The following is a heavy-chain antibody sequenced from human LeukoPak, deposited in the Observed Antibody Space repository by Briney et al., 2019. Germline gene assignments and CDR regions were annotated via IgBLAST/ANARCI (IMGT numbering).Heavy chain of an antibody. J-gene: IGHJ4*02. D-gene: IGHD5-18*01. V-gene: IGHV1-18*01. CDR3: ARDLPRTAIVSFDF. Sequence: ASVKVSCKASGYIFNIYGISWVRQAPGQGLEWMGWISAYNGNTSYAQKLQDRVTMTTDTSTSTVYMELRSLRSDDTAVYYFARDLPRTAIVSFDFWGQGTLVTVSS. CDR2: ISAYNGNT. CDR1: GYIFNIYG.